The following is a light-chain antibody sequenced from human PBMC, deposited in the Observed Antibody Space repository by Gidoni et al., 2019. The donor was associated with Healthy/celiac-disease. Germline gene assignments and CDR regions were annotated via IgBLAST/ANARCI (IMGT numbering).Light chain of an antibody. Sequence: QSVLTQPPSASGTPGQRVTISCSGSSSNIGSHTVTCYQQLPGTAPKLLIYSKNQRPSGVPDRFSGSKSGTSASLAISGLQSEDEADYYCAAWDDSLNGPVFGGGTKLTVL. J-gene: IGLJ3*02. CDR2: SKN. CDR3: AAWDDSLNGPV. CDR1: SSNIGSHT. V-gene: IGLV1-44*01.